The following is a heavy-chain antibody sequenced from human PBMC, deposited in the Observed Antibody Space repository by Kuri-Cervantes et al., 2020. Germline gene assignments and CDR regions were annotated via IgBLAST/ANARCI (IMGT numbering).Heavy chain of an antibody. CDR1: GFTFSSYW. V-gene: IGHV3-7*01. CDR3: AKDGTVGHFDY. J-gene: IGHJ4*02. D-gene: IGHD4-17*01. CDR2: IKQDGSEK. Sequence: GGSLRLSCAASGFTFSSYWMSWVRQTPGKGLEWVANIKQDGSEKYYVDSVKGRFTISRDNAKNSLYLQMNSLRAEDTAVYYCAKDGTVGHFDYWGRGTLVTVSS.